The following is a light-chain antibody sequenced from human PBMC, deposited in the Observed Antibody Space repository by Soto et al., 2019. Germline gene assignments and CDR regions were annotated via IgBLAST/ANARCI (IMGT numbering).Light chain of an antibody. V-gene: IGKV1-5*01. CDR2: DAS. CDR3: QQYGTYLWT. Sequence: DIPMTQSPSTLSASVGDRVTITCRASQSISSWLAWYQQKPGKAPKLLMDDASSLESGVPSRFSGSGSGTEFTLTSSRLQPDDFVTYYCQQYGTYLWTFGQGTKVDIK. J-gene: IGKJ1*01. CDR1: QSISSW.